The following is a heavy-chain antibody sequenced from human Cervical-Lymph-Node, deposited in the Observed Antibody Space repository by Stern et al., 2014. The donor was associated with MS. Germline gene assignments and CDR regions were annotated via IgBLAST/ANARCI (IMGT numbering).Heavy chain of an antibody. Sequence: EVQLVESGGGLVQPGGSLRLSCAASGFTFSTYWMHWVRQAPGKGLVWVSRINSDESSTTYADSVKGRFSISRDNDKNTLYLQMNSLRAEDTAVYYCARGVMVAATYAYDIWAKGQWSPSLQ. CDR1: GFTFSTYW. CDR3: ARGVMVAATYAYDI. J-gene: IGHJ3*02. D-gene: IGHD2-15*01. V-gene: IGHV3-74*02. CDR2: INSDESST.